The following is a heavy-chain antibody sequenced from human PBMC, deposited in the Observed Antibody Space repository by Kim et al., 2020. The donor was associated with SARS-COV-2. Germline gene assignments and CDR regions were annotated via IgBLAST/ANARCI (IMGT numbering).Heavy chain of an antibody. D-gene: IGHD4-4*01. J-gene: IGHJ5*02. Sequence: GGSLRLSCAASGFTLGGYTMNWVRQAPGKGLEWVSAISGSGVSTYYADSVKGRFTLSRDISKNTLYLQVNSLRVEDTAVYYCARIPNGANYPNWIDPWGQGTRVTVS. CDR2: ISGSGVST. CDR1: GFTLGGYT. CDR3: ARIPNGANYPNWIDP. V-gene: IGHV3-23*01.